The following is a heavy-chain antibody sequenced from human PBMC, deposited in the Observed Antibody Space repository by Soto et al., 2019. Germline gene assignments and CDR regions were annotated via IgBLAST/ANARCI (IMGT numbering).Heavy chain of an antibody. Sequence: QVQLQESGPGLVKPSETLSLTCSVSDGSVNTGNYYWSWIRQPPGKGLEWIGHIYYIGTTNYNPPPKGRVTISVDTSKNPFSLKVTSVTAADTAVYFCAREEKQLARYGGDFDYWGQGILVTVSS. CDR3: AREEKQLARYGGDFDY. CDR2: IYYIGTT. J-gene: IGHJ4*02. CDR1: DGSVNTGNYY. D-gene: IGHD6-13*01. V-gene: IGHV4-61*01.